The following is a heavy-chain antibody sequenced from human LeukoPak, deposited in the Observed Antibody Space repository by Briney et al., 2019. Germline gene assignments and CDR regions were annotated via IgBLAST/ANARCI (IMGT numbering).Heavy chain of an antibody. V-gene: IGHV1-2*02. Sequence: ASVKVSCKASGYTFTGYYMHRVRQAPGQGLEWMGCINPNSGGTNYAQKFQGRVTMTRDTSISTAYMELSRLRSDDTAVYYCARDLLYYYDSSGYYYNYWGQGTLVTVSS. CDR2: INPNSGGT. D-gene: IGHD3-22*01. J-gene: IGHJ4*02. CDR1: GYTFTGYY. CDR3: ARDLLYYYDSSGYYYNY.